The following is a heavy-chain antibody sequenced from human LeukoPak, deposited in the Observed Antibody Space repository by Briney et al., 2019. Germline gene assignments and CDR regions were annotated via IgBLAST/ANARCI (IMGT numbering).Heavy chain of an antibody. V-gene: IGHV3-7*03. CDR1: GSTFSSYW. Sequence: GGSLRLSCAASGSTFSSYWMSWVRQAPGKGLEWVANIKQDGSEKYYVDSVKGRFTISRDNAKNSLYLQMNSLRAEDTAVYYCARVSLLLWFGELLSWFDPWGQGTLVTVSS. D-gene: IGHD3-10*01. CDR2: IKQDGSEK. J-gene: IGHJ5*02. CDR3: ARVSLLLWFGELLSWFDP.